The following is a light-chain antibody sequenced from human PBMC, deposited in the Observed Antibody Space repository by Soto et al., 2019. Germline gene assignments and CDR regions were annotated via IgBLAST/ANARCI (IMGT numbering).Light chain of an antibody. Sequence: DIQMTQSPSSLSASVRDRVTITCRASQSIRSHLNWYQERTGKAPKLLIYAACSLQSGVPSRFSGTGSGTDFTLPISGLEPEDFATYYCQQSYNPPYTFGQGTKLEIK. CDR1: QSIRSH. CDR3: QQSYNPPYT. J-gene: IGKJ2*01. CDR2: AAC. V-gene: IGKV1-39*01.